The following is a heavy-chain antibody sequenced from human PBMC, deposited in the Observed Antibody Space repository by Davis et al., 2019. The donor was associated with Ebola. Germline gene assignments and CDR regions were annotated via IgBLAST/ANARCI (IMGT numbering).Heavy chain of an antibody. Sequence: PGGSLRLSCVASGFTFSSYAMHWVRQAPGKGLEWVAVISYDGSNKYYADSVKGRFTISRDNSKNTLYLQMNSLRAEDTAVYYCARATFAYNSGWYADYWGQGTLVTVSS. CDR2: ISYDGSNK. V-gene: IGHV3-30-3*01. D-gene: IGHD6-19*01. CDR3: ARATFAYNSGWYADY. CDR1: GFTFSSYA. J-gene: IGHJ4*02.